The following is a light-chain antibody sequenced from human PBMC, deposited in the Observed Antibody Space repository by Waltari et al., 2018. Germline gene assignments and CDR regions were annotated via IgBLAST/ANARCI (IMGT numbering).Light chain of an antibody. V-gene: IGKV3-20*01. CDR3: QHYVNLPVT. CDR1: QSVSRA. Sequence: PGQRATLAFRATQSVSRALASSQHKPCQAPRFLIYAASTRATGVPERFSGSGSGTDFSLTISRVDPEDFAVYYCQHYVNLPVTFGQGTKVEI. CDR2: AAS. J-gene: IGKJ1*01.